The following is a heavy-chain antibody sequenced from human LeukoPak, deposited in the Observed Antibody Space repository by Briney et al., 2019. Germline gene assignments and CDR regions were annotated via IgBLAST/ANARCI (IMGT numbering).Heavy chain of an antibody. D-gene: IGHD4-17*01. V-gene: IGHV1-46*01. CDR1: GYTLTNFY. J-gene: IGHJ4*02. CDR3: AAVNYGDYLGPDY. Sequence: ASVKVSCKASGYTLTNFYMHWVRQAPGQGLKWMGLIHPSDGDTKYAQEFQDRVTMTRDMSTSTAYMELSSLRSEDTAVYYCAAVNYGDYLGPDYWGQGTLVTVSS. CDR2: IHPSDGDT.